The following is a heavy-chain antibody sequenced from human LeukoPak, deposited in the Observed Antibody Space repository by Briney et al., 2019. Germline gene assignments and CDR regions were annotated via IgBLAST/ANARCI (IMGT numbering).Heavy chain of an antibody. D-gene: IGHD6-19*01. V-gene: IGHV3-30-3*01. Sequence: GGSLRLSCAASGFTFSSYAMHWVRQAPGKGLEWVAVISYDGSNEYYADSVKGRFTISRDNSKNTLYLQMNSLRAEDTAVYYCARDHDAAGNFDYWGQGTLVTVSS. J-gene: IGHJ4*02. CDR3: ARDHDAAGNFDY. CDR1: GFTFSSYA. CDR2: ISYDGSNE.